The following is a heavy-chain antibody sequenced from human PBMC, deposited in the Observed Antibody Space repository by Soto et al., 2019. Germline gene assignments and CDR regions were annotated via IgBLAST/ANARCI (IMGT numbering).Heavy chain of an antibody. J-gene: IGHJ5*02. CDR3: ARDIGLTHYYDSSSPGWFDP. CDR2: IYYSGST. D-gene: IGHD3-22*01. Sequence: PSETLSLTCTVSGGSISSGGYYWSWIRQHPGKGLEWIGYIYYSGSTYYNPSLKSRVTISVDTSKNQFSLKLSSVTAADTAVYYCARDIGLTHYYDSSSPGWFDPWGQGTLVTAPQ. V-gene: IGHV4-31*03. CDR1: GGSISSGGYY.